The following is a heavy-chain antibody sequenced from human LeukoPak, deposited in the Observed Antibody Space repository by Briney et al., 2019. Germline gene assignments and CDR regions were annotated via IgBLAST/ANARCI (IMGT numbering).Heavy chain of an antibody. Sequence: GGSLRLSCAGSGYTFSSYGMHWVRQAPGKGLEWVAFIRYDGSNKYYADSVKGRFTISRDNSKNTLYLQMNSLRAEDTAVYYCAKDIIAAAGYNDYWGQGTLVTVSS. CDR3: AKDIIAAAGYNDY. CDR1: GYTFSSYG. J-gene: IGHJ4*02. D-gene: IGHD6-13*01. V-gene: IGHV3-30*02. CDR2: IRYDGSNK.